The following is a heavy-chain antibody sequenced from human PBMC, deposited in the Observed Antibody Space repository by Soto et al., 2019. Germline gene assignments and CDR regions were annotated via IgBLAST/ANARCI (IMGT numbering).Heavy chain of an antibody. J-gene: IGHJ4*02. Sequence: PGGSLRLSCAASGFTFSSYAMHWVRQAPGKGLEWVAVISYDGSNKYYADSVKGRFTISRDNSKNTLYLQMNSLRAEDTTVYYCARDRGAVRPLMDFDYWGQGTLVTVSS. CDR1: GFTFSSYA. CDR3: ARDRGAVRPLMDFDY. CDR2: ISYDGSNK. D-gene: IGHD3-10*01. V-gene: IGHV3-30-3*01.